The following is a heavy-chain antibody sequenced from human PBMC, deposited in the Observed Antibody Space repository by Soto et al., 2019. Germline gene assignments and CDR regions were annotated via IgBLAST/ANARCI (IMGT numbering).Heavy chain of an antibody. CDR3: ARGRYLNWNYVPFDY. Sequence: SETLSLTCTVSGGSVSSGSYYWSWIRQPPGKGLEWIGYINHSGSTNYNPSLKSRVTISVDTSKNQFSLKLSSVTAADTAVYYCARGRYLNWNYVPFDYWGQGTLVTVSS. CDR2: INHSGST. CDR1: GGSVSSGSYY. D-gene: IGHD1-7*01. V-gene: IGHV4-61*01. J-gene: IGHJ4*02.